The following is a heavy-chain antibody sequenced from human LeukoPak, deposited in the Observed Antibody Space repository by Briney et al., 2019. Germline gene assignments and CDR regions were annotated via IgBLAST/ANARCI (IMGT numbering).Heavy chain of an antibody. CDR3: ARDSGSYSPAYYYYYGMDV. D-gene: IGHD1-26*01. CDR1: GGPISSYY. V-gene: IGHV4-59*01. J-gene: IGHJ6*02. Sequence: SETLSLTCTVSGGPISSYYWSWIRQPPGKGLEWIGYIYYSGSTNYNPSLKSRVTISVDTSKNQFSLKLSSVTAADTAVYYCARDSGSYSPAYYYYYGMDVWGQGTTVTVSS. CDR2: IYYSGST.